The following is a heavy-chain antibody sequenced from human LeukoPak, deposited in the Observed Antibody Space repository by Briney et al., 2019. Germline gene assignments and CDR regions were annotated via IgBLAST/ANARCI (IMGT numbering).Heavy chain of an antibody. D-gene: IGHD3-10*01. CDR2: IYYSGST. CDR1: GGPISSSSYY. Sequence: SETLSLTCTVSGGPISSSSYYWGWIRQPPGKGLEWIGSIYYSGSTYYNPSLKSRVTISVDTSKNQFSLKLSSVTAADTAVYYCARHGIDYYGSGKYNWFDPWGQGTLVTVSS. CDR3: ARHGIDYYGSGKYNWFDP. J-gene: IGHJ5*02. V-gene: IGHV4-39*01.